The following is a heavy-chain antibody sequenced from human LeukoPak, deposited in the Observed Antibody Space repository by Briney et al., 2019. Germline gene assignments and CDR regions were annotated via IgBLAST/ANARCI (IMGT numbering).Heavy chain of an antibody. Sequence: GGSLRLSCAASGFIVSSTYMNWVRQAPGKGLEWVSVIYYGGGTYYTDSVKGRFTISRDNSKNTLYLQMNSLRAEDTAVYYCARTYSSSSYSPFDYWGQGTLVTVSS. CDR3: ARTYSSSSYSPFDY. CDR2: IYYGGGT. V-gene: IGHV3-53*01. D-gene: IGHD6-13*01. J-gene: IGHJ4*02. CDR1: GFIVSSTY.